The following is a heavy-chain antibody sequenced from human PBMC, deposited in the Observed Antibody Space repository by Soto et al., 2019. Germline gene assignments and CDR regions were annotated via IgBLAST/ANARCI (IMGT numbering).Heavy chain of an antibody. Sequence: QVQLVQSGGEVKMPGASVKVSCKASGYTFTSYHITWVRQAPGQGLEWMGWISAYNGNTNYAQNFQGRVSMTTDSSTAPAYMGLRNLGSDDTAVYYCATRTRSAWSFFDYGGRGTLVPVSS. CDR3: ATRTRSAWSFFDY. J-gene: IGHJ4*02. V-gene: IGHV1-18*01. D-gene: IGHD6-19*01. CDR1: GYTFTSYH. CDR2: ISAYNGNT.